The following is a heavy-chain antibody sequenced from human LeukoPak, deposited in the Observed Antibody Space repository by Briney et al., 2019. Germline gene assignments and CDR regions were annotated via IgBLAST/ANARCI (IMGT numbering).Heavy chain of an antibody. CDR2: IIPIFGTA. CDR1: GGTFSSYA. D-gene: IGHD3-22*01. J-gene: IGHJ4*02. CDR3: ARGIKGSGYYYF. Sequence: EASVKVSCKASGGTFSSYAISWVRQAPGQGLEWMGGIIPIFGTANYAQKFQGRVTITTDESTSTAYMELSSLRSEDTAVYHCARGIKGSGYYYFWGQGTLVTVSS. V-gene: IGHV1-69*05.